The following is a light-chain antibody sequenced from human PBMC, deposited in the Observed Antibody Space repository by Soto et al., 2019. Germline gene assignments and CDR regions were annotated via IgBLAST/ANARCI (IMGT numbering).Light chain of an antibody. Sequence: EIVMTQSPATLSVSPGERATLSCRASQSVRSNLPWYQQKPGQAPRLLIYSASTRATGIPARFSGTESGTDFPLPIMNLQCEDVAVDYCQKYNDGPPFTGGPGIKVDIK. CDR1: QSVRSN. J-gene: IGKJ3*01. V-gene: IGKV3-15*01. CDR3: QKYNDGPPFT. CDR2: SAS.